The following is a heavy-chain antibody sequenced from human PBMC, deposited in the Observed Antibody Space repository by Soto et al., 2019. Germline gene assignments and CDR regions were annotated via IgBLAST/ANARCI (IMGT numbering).Heavy chain of an antibody. J-gene: IGHJ6*02. CDR2: ISYDGSNK. CDR1: GFTSTRYG. CDR3: AGLTSGYRSSWYYGIDV. Sequence: QVQLVESGGGVVQPGRSLRLSCAASGFTSTRYGMHWFRQAPGQGLEWVATISYDGSNKYYPDFVKGRFTIYRDNSKNTLYLQMNSLSAEDTALYYCAGLTSGYRSSWYYGIDVWGQGTTVTVSS. V-gene: IGHV3-30*03. D-gene: IGHD6-13*01.